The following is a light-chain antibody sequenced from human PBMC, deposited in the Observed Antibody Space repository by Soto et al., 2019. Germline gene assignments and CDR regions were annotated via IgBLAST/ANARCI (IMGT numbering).Light chain of an antibody. CDR3: QKYSSVPV. CDR2: GAS. J-gene: IGKJ3*01. Sequence: IQMTQSPSSLSASVGDTVTISCRASQGIRSDLAWYQQKAGKVPKLLIYGASKLASGVPSRFSGSGFGTDFTLTISSLQPEDFATYYCQKYSSVPVFGPGTKVEIK. CDR1: QGIRSD. V-gene: IGKV1-13*02.